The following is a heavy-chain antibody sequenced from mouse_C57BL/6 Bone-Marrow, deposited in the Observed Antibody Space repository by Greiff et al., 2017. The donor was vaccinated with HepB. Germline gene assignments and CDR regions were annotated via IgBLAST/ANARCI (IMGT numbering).Heavy chain of an antibody. CDR3: ARNSYYGSPFAY. CDR1: GFSLTSYG. D-gene: IGHD1-1*01. Sequence: VKLQQSGPGLVQPSQSLSITCTVSGFSLTSYGVHWVRQSPGKGLEWLGVIWSGGSTDYNAAFISRLSISKDNSKSQVFFKMNSLQADDTAIYYCARNSYYGSPFAYWGQGTLVTVSA. CDR2: IWSGGST. J-gene: IGHJ3*01. V-gene: IGHV2-2*01.